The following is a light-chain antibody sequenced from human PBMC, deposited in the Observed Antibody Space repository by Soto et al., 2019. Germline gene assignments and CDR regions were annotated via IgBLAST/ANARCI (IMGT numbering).Light chain of an antibody. J-gene: IGKJ4*01. CDR1: QGISSY. CDR2: DAS. V-gene: IGKV1-9*01. CDR3: QQVNVYPST. Sequence: DIQMTQSPSTLPASVGDRFTITCRASQGISSYLGWYQQKPGKAPNLLIYDASTLHSGVPSRFSGGGSGTDFTLTISSLQPEDFATYYCQQVNVYPSTFGGGTKVDI.